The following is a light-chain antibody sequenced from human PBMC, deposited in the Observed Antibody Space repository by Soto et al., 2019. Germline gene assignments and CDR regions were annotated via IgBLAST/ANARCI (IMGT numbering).Light chain of an antibody. Sequence: DIQMSQSPSTLSASVGDRLTITCRASQNIETGLAWYQQKPGKAPNLLIYDASSLESGVSYRLSGSGSGTEFTLTISRLQPDDFATYYCQSYYSYSGTCGQGTKVDIK. V-gene: IGKV1-5*01. CDR2: DAS. CDR3: QSYYSYSGT. J-gene: IGKJ1*01. CDR1: QNIETG.